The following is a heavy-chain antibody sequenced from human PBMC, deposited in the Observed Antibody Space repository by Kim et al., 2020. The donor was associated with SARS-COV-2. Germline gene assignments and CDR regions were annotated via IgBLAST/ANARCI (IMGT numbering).Heavy chain of an antibody. Sequence: SETLSLTCAVYGGSFSGYYWSWIRQPPGKGLEWIGEINHSGSTNYNPSLKSRVTISVDTSKNQFSLKLSSVTAADTAVYYCARVRRGYSGYDPWGQGTMVTVSS. CDR2: INHSGST. CDR1: GGSFSGYY. J-gene: IGHJ5*02. V-gene: IGHV4-34*01. D-gene: IGHD5-12*01. CDR3: ARVRRGYSGYDP.